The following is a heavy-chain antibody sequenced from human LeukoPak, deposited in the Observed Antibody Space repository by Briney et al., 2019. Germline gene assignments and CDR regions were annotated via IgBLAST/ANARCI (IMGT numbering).Heavy chain of an antibody. J-gene: IGHJ6*03. CDR3: ARDRHIVVVVAAYYMDV. CDR1: GYTFTGYY. V-gene: IGHV1-2*06. D-gene: IGHD2-15*01. Sequence: ASVKVSCKASGYTFTGYYMHWVRQAPGQGLEWMGRINPNSGGTNYAQKFQSRVTMTRDTSISTAYMELSRLRSDDTAVYYCARDRHIVVVVAAYYMDVWGKGTTVTVSS. CDR2: INPNSGGT.